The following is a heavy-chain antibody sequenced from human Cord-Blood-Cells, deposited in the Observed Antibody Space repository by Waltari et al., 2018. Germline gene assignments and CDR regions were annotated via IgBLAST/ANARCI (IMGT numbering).Heavy chain of an antibody. CDR2: IYYSGST. CDR3: ARLPWGDGYEGY. Sequence: QLQLQESGPGLVKPSATLSLTCTVSGGSIRSSSYYWGWIRQPPGKGLEWIGSIYYSGSTYYNPSLKSRGTISVDTSKNQFSLKLSSVTAADTAVYYCARLPWGDGYEGYWGQGTLVTVSS. V-gene: IGHV4-39*01. D-gene: IGHD5-12*01. J-gene: IGHJ4*02. CDR1: GGSIRSSSYY.